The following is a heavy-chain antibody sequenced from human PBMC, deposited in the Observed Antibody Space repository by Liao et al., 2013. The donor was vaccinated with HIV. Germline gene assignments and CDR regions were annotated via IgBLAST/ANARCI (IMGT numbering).Heavy chain of an antibody. CDR2: IYYSENT. D-gene: IGHD3-3*01. V-gene: IGHV4-39*07. Sequence: QLQLQESGPGLVKPSETLSLTCTVSGGSINNNNYYWGWIRQPPGKGLEWIGNIYYSENTYYNPSLRSRVSISVDTSKNQFSLKMSSVTAADTAVYYCARVGRDDFWSGYYGYYYYMDVWGKGTTVTVSS. CDR3: ARVGRDDFWSGYYGYYYYMDV. J-gene: IGHJ6*03. CDR1: GGSINNNNYY.